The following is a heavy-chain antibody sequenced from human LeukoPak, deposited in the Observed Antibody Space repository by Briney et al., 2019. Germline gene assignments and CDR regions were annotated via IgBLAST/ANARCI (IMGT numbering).Heavy chain of an antibody. CDR3: ARAPLGIAARDAFDI. D-gene: IGHD6-6*01. Sequence: GASVKVSCKASGGTFSSYAISWVRQAPGQGLEWMGGIIPIFGTANYAQRFQGRVTITADESTSTAYMELSSLRSEDTAVYYCARAPLGIAARDAFDIWGQGTMVTVSS. CDR2: IIPIFGTA. V-gene: IGHV1-69*01. CDR1: GGTFSSYA. J-gene: IGHJ3*02.